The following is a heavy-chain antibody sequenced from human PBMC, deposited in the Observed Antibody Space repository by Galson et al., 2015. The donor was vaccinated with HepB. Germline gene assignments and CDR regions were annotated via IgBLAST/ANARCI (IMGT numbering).Heavy chain of an antibody. CDR3: ARDLLPGGGSDTGGFDY. Sequence: SLRLSCAASGFTFSSYSMNWVRQAPGKGLEWVSSIHSSSTYIYYADSVKGRFTISRDNAKNSLYLQMNSLRAEDTAVYYCARDLLPGGGSDTGGFDYWGQGTLVTVSS. CDR2: IHSSSTYI. CDR1: GFTFSSYS. D-gene: IGHD2-15*01. J-gene: IGHJ4*02. V-gene: IGHV3-21*01.